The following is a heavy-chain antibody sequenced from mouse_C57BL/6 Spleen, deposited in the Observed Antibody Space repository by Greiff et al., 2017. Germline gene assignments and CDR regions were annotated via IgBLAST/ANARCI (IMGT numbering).Heavy chain of an antibody. Sequence: QVQLKQSGAELVKPGASVKLSCKASGYTFTSYWMHWVKQRPGQGLEWIGMIHPNSGSTNYNEKFKSKATLTVDKSSSTAYMQLSSLTSEDSAVYYCARKSIYYDYDDGLDYWGQGTTLTVSS. CDR1: GYTFTSYW. V-gene: IGHV1-64*01. CDR3: ARKSIYYDYDDGLDY. CDR2: IHPNSGST. D-gene: IGHD2-4*01. J-gene: IGHJ2*01.